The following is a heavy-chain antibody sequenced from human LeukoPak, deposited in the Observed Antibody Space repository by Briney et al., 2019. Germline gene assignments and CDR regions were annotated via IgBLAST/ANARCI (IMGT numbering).Heavy chain of an antibody. CDR3: ARDYPPD. J-gene: IGHJ4*02. V-gene: IGHV3-74*01. Sequence: GGSLRLSCVASGFTFSNSWMHWVRQAPGKGLVWVSRVNSDGKTTTYADSVKGRFTISRDNAQNTLYLQMYSLSAEGTAVYYCARDYPPDWGQGTLVTVSA. CDR2: VNSDGKTT. CDR1: GFTFSNSW.